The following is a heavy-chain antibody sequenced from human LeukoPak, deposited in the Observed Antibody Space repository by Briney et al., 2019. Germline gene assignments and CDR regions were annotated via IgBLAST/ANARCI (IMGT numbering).Heavy chain of an antibody. CDR3: ASTARGYSYGYSGYYYYGMDV. D-gene: IGHD5-18*01. Sequence: ASVKVSCKASGYTFTSYAMHWVRQAPGQRLEWMGWINAGNGNTKYSQKFQDRVTITRDRSMSTAYMELSSLRSEDTAMYYCASTARGYSYGYSGYYYYGMDVWGQGTTVTVSS. J-gene: IGHJ6*02. CDR1: GYTFTSYA. CDR2: INAGNGNT. V-gene: IGHV1-3*01.